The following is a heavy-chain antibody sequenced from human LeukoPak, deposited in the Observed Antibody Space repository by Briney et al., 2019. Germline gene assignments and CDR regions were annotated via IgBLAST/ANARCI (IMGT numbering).Heavy chain of an antibody. D-gene: IGHD3-10*01. V-gene: IGHV3-7*01. Sequence: HPGGSLRLSCVASGFTFSSYWMSWVRQAPGKGLEWVAKIKQDGSGEYYLDSVKGRFTISRDNAKNSLYLQMNSLRAEDTAVYYCARGYYYGSGSSPIDYWGQGTLVTVSS. CDR1: GFTFSSYW. J-gene: IGHJ4*02. CDR3: ARGYYYGSGSSPIDY. CDR2: IKQDGSGE.